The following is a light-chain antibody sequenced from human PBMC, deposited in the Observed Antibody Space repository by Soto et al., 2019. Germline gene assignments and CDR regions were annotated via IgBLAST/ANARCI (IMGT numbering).Light chain of an antibody. J-gene: IGLJ1*01. Sequence: QSVLTQPPSVSGAPGQRVTISCTGSSSNIGAGHDVHWYQQLPGTAPKLLIYGNTNRPSGVPDRFSGSKSGTSASLAITGLQAEDEADYYGQSFDRSLSGSGVFGTGTKVTVL. CDR2: GNT. CDR1: SSNIGAGHD. V-gene: IGLV1-40*01. CDR3: QSFDRSLSGSGV.